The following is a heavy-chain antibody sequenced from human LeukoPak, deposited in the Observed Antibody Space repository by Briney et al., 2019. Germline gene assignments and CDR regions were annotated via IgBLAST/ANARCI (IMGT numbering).Heavy chain of an antibody. D-gene: IGHD6-13*01. Sequence: GGSLRLSCAASGLTVSSNYMSWVRQAPGKGLEWVSVIYSGGSTYYADSVKGRFTISRDNSKNTLFLQMNSLRAEDTAVYYCAPSSSWPGHFDYWGQGTLVTVSS. CDR2: IYSGGST. CDR1: GLTVSSNY. J-gene: IGHJ4*02. CDR3: APSSSWPGHFDY. V-gene: IGHV3-53*01.